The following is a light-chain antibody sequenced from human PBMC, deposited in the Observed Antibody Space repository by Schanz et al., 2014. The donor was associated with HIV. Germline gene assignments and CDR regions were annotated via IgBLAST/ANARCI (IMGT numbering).Light chain of an antibody. V-gene: IGKV3-15*01. J-gene: IGKJ3*01. Sequence: EIVMTQSPATLSVSPGERATLSCRASQSVSSNLAWYQQKPGQPPRLLIYGASTRATGVPARFSGSGSGTDFTLTISRLEPEDFAVYYCQHYGTSFTFGPGTKVDIK. CDR3: QHYGTSFT. CDR1: QSVSSN. CDR2: GAS.